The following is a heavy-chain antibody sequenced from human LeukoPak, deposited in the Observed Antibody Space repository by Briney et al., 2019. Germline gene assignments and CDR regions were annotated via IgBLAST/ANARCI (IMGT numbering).Heavy chain of an antibody. D-gene: IGHD3-16*01. CDR3: APGPPYVT. Sequence: GGSLRLSCAASGFTFSTYSMNWVRQAPGKGLEWVSSISSSSNYIYYADSVKGRITISRDNAKNSLYLQMDSLRAEDTAVYYCAPGPPYVTWGQGTLVTVSS. CDR2: ISSSSNYI. J-gene: IGHJ5*02. CDR1: GFTFSTYS. V-gene: IGHV3-21*01.